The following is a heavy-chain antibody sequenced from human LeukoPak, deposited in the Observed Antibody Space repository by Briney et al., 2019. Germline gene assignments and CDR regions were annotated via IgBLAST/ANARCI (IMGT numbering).Heavy chain of an antibody. D-gene: IGHD3-10*01. CDR3: ARATYYYGSGSPNWFDP. Sequence: PSETLSLTCTVSGGSISSYYWSWIRQPPGKGLEWIGYIYYSGSTNYNPSLKSRVTISVDTSKNQFSLKLSSVTAADTAVYYCARATYYYGSGSPNWFDPWGQGTLVTVSS. CDR2: IYYSGST. J-gene: IGHJ5*02. V-gene: IGHV4-59*01. CDR1: GGSISSYY.